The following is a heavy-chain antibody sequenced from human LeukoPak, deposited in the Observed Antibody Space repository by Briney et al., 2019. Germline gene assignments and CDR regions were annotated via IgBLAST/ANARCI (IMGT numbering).Heavy chain of an antibody. J-gene: IGHJ4*02. CDR1: GYTFTGYY. CDR2: INPNSGGT. CDR3: ARLPRIAAAGPYFDY. D-gene: IGHD6-13*01. V-gene: IGHV1-2*04. Sequence: ASVKVSCKASGYTFTGYYMHWVRQAPGQGLEWMGWINPNSGGTNYAQKFQGWVTMTRDTSISTAYMELSRLRSDDTAVYCCARLPRIAAAGPYFDYWGQGTLVTVSS.